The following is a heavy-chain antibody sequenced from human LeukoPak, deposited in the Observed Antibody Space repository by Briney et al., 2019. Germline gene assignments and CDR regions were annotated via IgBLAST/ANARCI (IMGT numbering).Heavy chain of an antibody. CDR3: AKSLFVGGGGLTSCSFVL. Sequence: SETLSLTCTVSGASITSYYWTWIRQPPGKELEWIGNIYSSANINFNPSLKSRVTISLDASKSHFSLKLNSVSASDTAIYYGAKSLFVGGGGLTSCSFVLWGRGALVTVSS. CDR2: IYSSANI. CDR1: GASITSYY. V-gene: IGHV4-4*09. J-gene: IGHJ2*01. D-gene: IGHD3-16*01.